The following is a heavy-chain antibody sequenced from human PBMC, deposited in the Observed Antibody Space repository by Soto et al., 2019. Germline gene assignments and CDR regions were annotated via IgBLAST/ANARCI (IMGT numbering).Heavy chain of an antibody. J-gene: IGHJ6*02. Sequence: GGSLRLSCAASGFTFSSYGMHWVRQAPGKGLEWVAVISYDGSNKYYADSVKGRFTISRDNSKNTLYLQMNSLRAEDTAVYYCAKDPSMDDHYGMDVWGQGTTVTVSS. CDR1: GFTFSSYG. CDR2: ISYDGSNK. D-gene: IGHD3-10*01. CDR3: AKDPSMDDHYGMDV. V-gene: IGHV3-30*18.